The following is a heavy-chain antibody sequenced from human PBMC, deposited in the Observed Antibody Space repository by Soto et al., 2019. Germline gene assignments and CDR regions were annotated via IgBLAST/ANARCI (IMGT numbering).Heavy chain of an antibody. CDR2: ISFDGGNQ. CDR1: GFSFNTYG. J-gene: IGHJ5*02. CDR3: AKDSSVTAAGSGGGFDP. D-gene: IGHD6-13*01. Sequence: QVQLVESGGGVVQPGRSLRLSCAASGFSFNTYGLHWVRQAPGKGLEWVAAISFDGGNQYYADSVKGRFTISRDNSKRTLYLQMIRLGAEDTATYCCAKDSSVTAAGSGGGFDPWGQGTLVIVSS. V-gene: IGHV3-30*18.